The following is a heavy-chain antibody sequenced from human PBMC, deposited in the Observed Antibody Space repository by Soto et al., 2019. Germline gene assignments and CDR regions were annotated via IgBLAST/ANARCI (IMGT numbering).Heavy chain of an antibody. J-gene: IGHJ6*02. CDR1: GGSISSGDYY. V-gene: IGHV4-30-4*01. Sequence: PSETLSLTCTVSGGSISSGDYYWSWIRQPPGKGLEWIGYIYYSGSTYYNPSLKSRVTISVDTSKNQSSLKLSSVTAADTAVYYCARDSIMITFGGVIPSYYYYGMDVWGQGTTVTVSS. D-gene: IGHD3-16*02. CDR3: ARDSIMITFGGVIPSYYYYGMDV. CDR2: IYYSGST.